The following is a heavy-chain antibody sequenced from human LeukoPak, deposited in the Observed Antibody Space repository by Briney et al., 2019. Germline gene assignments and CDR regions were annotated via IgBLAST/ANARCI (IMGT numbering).Heavy chain of an antibody. CDR3: ARDLTYHDILTGYPSPGDY. J-gene: IGHJ4*02. D-gene: IGHD3-9*01. V-gene: IGHV1-2*04. Sequence: GASVKVSCKASGYTFTGYYMHWVRQAPGQGLEWMGWINPNSGGTNYAQKFQGWVTMTRDTSISTAYMELSRLRSDDTAVYYCARDLTYHDILTGYPSPGDYWGQGTLVTVSS. CDR2: INPNSGGT. CDR1: GYTFTGYY.